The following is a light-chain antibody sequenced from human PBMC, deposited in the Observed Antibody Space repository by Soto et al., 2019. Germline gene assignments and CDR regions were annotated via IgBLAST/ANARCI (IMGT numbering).Light chain of an antibody. V-gene: IGKV3-15*01. Sequence: EMVMTQSAATLSVSPGERATLSCRASQSVSSNLAWYQQKPGQAPRLLIYGASTRATGIPARFSGSGSGTEFTLPISSLQSEDFAVYFCQQYNSWPPYTFGQGTKLEIK. CDR3: QQYNSWPPYT. J-gene: IGKJ2*01. CDR1: QSVSSN. CDR2: GAS.